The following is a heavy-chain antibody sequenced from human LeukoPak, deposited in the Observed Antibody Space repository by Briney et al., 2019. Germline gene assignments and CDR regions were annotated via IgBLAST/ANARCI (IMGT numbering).Heavy chain of an antibody. CDR3: ARDFAYRRLDY. V-gene: IGHV3-7*03. CDR1: GLTFSTSW. CDR2: INPDGRAK. J-gene: IGHJ4*02. Sequence: GGSLRLSCAASGLTFSTSWMNWVRQAPGKGLEWVASINPDGRAKYYVDSVKGRFTISRDNTKNSLYLQMNSLRAEDTAVYYCARDFAYRRLDYWGQGTLVTVSS. D-gene: IGHD1-26*01.